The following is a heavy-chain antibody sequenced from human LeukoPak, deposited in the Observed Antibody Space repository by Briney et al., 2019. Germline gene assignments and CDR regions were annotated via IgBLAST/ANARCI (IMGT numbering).Heavy chain of an antibody. J-gene: IGHJ5*02. D-gene: IGHD3-16*02. CDR3: ARLTPRRLRLGELSIPYRRGWFDP. V-gene: IGHV4-34*01. CDR1: GGSFSGYY. Sequence: SETLSLTCAVYGGSFSGYYWSWIRQPPGKGLEWIGEINHSGSTNYNPSLKSRVTISVDTSKNQFSLKLSSVTAADTAVYYCARLTPRRLRLGELSIPYRRGWFDPWGQGTLVTVSS. CDR2: INHSGST.